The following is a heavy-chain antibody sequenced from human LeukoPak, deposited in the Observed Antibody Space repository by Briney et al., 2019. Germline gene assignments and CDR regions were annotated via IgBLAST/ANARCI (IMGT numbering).Heavy chain of an antibody. Sequence: GGSLRLSCAASGFTFSTWWMHWVRQAPGQGLVWVSRISGDGGGTNYADPVKGRFTISRDNAKNTLYLQMNSLRAEDTAVYYCARMTPGMDVWGQGTTVTVSS. V-gene: IGHV3-74*01. CDR3: ARMTPGMDV. D-gene: IGHD2-15*01. CDR1: GFTFSTWW. J-gene: IGHJ6*02. CDR2: ISGDGGGT.